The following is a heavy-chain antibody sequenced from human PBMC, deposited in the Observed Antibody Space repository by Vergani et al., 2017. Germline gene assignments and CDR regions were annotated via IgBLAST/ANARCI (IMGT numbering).Heavy chain of an antibody. V-gene: IGHV3-7*03. CDR2: IKQEGSEK. D-gene: IGHD6-19*01. Sequence: EVQLVESGGGLVQPGGSLRLSCAASGFTFSSYWMSWVRQAPGKGLEWVANIKQEGSEKYYVDSVKGRFTISRDNAKNSLYLQMNSLRAEDTAVYYCARRTRDSSGWYYFDYWGQGTLVTVSS. CDR1: GFTFSSYW. CDR3: ARRTRDSSGWYYFDY. J-gene: IGHJ4*02.